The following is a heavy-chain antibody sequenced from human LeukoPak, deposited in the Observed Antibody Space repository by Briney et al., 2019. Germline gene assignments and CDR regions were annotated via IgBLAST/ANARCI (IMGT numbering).Heavy chain of an antibody. V-gene: IGHV3-7*01. D-gene: IGHD3-10*01. Sequence: PGGSLRLSCAASGFTFSSYWMSWVRQAPGKGLERVATIKPDGSEKYYVDSVKGRLTISRDSTKNSLYLQMNSLRVEDTAVYYCARGYEGSFDYWGQGTLVTVSS. J-gene: IGHJ4*02. CDR3: ARGYEGSFDY. CDR2: IKPDGSEK. CDR1: GFTFSSYW.